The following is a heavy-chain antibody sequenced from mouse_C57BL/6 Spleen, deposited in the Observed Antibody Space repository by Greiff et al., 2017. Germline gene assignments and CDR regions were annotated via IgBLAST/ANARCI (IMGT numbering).Heavy chain of an antibody. Sequence: QVQLQQSGAELMKPGASVKLSCKATGYTFTGYWIEWVKQRPGHGLEWIGEILPGSGSTNYTEKFKGKATFTADTSSNTAYMQLSSLTTEDSAIYYCARSNDYVYAMDYWGQGTSVTVSS. D-gene: IGHD2-4*01. CDR2: ILPGSGST. CDR1: GYTFTGYW. J-gene: IGHJ4*01. V-gene: IGHV1-9*01. CDR3: ARSNDYVYAMDY.